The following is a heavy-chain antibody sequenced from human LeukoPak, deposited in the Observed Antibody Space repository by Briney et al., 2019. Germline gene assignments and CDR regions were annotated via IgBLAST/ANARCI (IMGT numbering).Heavy chain of an antibody. CDR1: GDSISSYY. D-gene: IGHD1-26*01. CDR3: ASGSSMNWFDP. Sequence: SETLSLTCTVSGDSISSYYWSWIRQPAGKGLEWIGRIYTSGSTNYNPSLKSRVTMSVDTSKSQFSLKLSSVTAADTAVYYCASGSSMNWFDPWGQGTLVTVSS. J-gene: IGHJ5*02. CDR2: IYTSGST. V-gene: IGHV4-4*07.